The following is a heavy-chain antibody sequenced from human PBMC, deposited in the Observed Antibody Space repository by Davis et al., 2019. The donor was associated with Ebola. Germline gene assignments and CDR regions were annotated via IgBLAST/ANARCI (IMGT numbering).Heavy chain of an antibody. Sequence: ASVKVSCKASGHTFTSYYMHWVRQAPGQGLEWMGRINPYSGGTNYAQKFLGRVTMTRDTSISTVYMELSRLRSDDTAVYYCARDKGTTAYYYYGMDVWGKGTTVTVSS. CDR1: GHTFTSYY. V-gene: IGHV1-2*06. J-gene: IGHJ6*04. CDR3: ARDKGTTAYYYYGMDV. D-gene: IGHD4-11*01. CDR2: INPYSGGT.